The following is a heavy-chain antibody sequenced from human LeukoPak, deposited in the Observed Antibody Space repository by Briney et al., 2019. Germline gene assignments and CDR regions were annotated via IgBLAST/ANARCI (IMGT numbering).Heavy chain of an antibody. V-gene: IGHV4-61*01. CDR3: ARVPWELLLDY. Sequence: SETLSLTCTVSGGSVSSGSYYWSWIRQPPGKGLEWIGYIYYSGSTNYNPSLKSRVTISVDASKNQFSLKLSPVTAADTAVYYCARVPWELLLDYWGQGTLVTVSS. CDR1: GGSVSSGSYY. J-gene: IGHJ4*02. CDR2: IYYSGST. D-gene: IGHD1-26*01.